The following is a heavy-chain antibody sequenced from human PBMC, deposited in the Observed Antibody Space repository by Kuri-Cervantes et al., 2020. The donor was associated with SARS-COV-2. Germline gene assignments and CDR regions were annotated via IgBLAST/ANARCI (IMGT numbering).Heavy chain of an antibody. V-gene: IGHV3-23*01. CDR2: ISTSGGDT. J-gene: IGHJ4*02. CDR1: RFTFNKCD. CDR3: ASVSTMGVSLD. D-gene: IGHD5-24*01. Sequence: GGSLRLSCAASRFTFNKCDLIWVRQAPGKGLEWVSSISTSGGDTNYADSLKGRFTISRDNSKNTLYLQMNSLRVEDTAVYYCASVSTMGVSLDWGQGTLVTVSS.